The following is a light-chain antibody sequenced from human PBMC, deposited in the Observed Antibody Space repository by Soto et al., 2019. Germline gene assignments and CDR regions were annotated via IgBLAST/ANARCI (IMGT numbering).Light chain of an antibody. Sequence: EIVLTQSPGTVSLSPGEGATLSCRASQSVSSNFLAFYQQKPGHAPRLLIYAASSSATGISDRFSGSGSETDDTFTIRSMVPEDFAVYYCQQYGSSPFTFGPGTKVDLK. J-gene: IGKJ3*01. CDR3: QQYGSSPFT. CDR2: AAS. CDR1: QSVSSNF. V-gene: IGKV3-20*01.